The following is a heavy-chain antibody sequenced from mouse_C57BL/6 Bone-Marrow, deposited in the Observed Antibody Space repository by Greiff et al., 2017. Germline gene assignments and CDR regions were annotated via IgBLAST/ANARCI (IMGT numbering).Heavy chain of an antibody. Sequence: QVHVKQSGAELVRPGASVTLSCTASGYTFTDYEMHWVKQTPVHGLEWIGAIDPETGGTAYNQKFKGKAILTADKSSSTAYMELRSLTSEDSAVYYCTRGARRDPTWFAYWGQGTLVTVSA. J-gene: IGHJ3*01. CDR3: TRGARRDPTWFAY. CDR1: GYTFTDYE. V-gene: IGHV1-15*01. CDR2: IDPETGGT. D-gene: IGHD3-3*01.